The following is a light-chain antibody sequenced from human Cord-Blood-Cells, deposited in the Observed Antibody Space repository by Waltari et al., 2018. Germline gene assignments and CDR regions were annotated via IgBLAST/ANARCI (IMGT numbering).Light chain of an antibody. Sequence: QSALTQPASVSGSPGQSITISCTGTSSDVGSYNLVSWYQQHPGKAPKLMIYEVSKRPSGVSKRCAGSQSGNTASLTIAGLQAEDEADYYCCSYAGSSTYVFGTGTKVTVL. CDR3: CSYAGSSTYV. CDR1: SSDVGSYNL. J-gene: IGLJ1*01. CDR2: EVS. V-gene: IGLV2-23*02.